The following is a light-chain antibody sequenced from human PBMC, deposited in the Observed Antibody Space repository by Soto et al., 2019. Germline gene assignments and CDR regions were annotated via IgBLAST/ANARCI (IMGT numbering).Light chain of an antibody. J-gene: IGKJ2*01. V-gene: IGKV1-5*03. CDR2: EAS. Sequence: DFQMTQSPSTLSASVGDRVTITCRASQNINNWLAWYQQKPGKAPKLLIYEASNLQSGVPSRFSGSGSGTEFILTISSLQPDDFATYYCQQYNSYSYTFGQVTKV. CDR3: QQYNSYSYT. CDR1: QNINNW.